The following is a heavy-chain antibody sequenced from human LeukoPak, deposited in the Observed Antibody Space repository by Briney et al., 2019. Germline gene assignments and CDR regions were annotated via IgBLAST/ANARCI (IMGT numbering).Heavy chain of an antibody. CDR1: GGSISGYY. V-gene: IGHV4-59*01. J-gene: IGHJ4*02. CDR3: AREMVTSSYYFDY. D-gene: IGHD2-21*02. Sequence: SETLSLTCTVSGGSISGYYRSWIWQPPGRGLEWIGSIYYSGGTNYNPSLKSRVIISVDTSKSQFSLRLSSVTAADTAVYYCAREMVTSSYYFDYWGQGTLVTVSS. CDR2: IYYSGGT.